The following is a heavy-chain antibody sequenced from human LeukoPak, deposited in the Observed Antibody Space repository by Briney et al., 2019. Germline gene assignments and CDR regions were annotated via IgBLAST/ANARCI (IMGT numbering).Heavy chain of an antibody. CDR2: IYPEGNEK. V-gene: IGHV3-7*04. J-gene: IGHJ4*02. CDR3: ARGDAFSGDH. CDR1: GFSFTNFW. Sequence: GGSLRLSCAVSGFSFTNFWMSWVRQAPGRGLEWVANIYPEGNEKYHVESVKGRFTISRDNTKNLLFLQMNGLRVEDTAVYYCARGDAFSGDHWGQGTLVTVSS.